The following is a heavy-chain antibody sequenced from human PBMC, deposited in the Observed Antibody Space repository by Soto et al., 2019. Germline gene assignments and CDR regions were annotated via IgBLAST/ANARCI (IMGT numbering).Heavy chain of an antibody. J-gene: IGHJ6*02. D-gene: IGHD6-13*01. V-gene: IGHV5-51*01. Sequence: PGESLKISCKGSGYSFTSYWIDWVRQMPGKGLEWMGIIYPGDSDTRYSPSFQGQVTISADKSISTAYLQWSSLKASDTAMYYCARQAAAGQYYYYGMDVWGQGTTVTVSS. CDR1: GYSFTSYW. CDR3: ARQAAAGQYYYYGMDV. CDR2: IYPGDSDT.